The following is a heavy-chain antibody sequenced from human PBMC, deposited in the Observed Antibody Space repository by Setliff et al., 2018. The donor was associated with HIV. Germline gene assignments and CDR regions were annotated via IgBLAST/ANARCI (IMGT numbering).Heavy chain of an antibody. V-gene: IGHV4-39*07. CDR2: IVYTGSG. D-gene: IGHD2-2*01. CDR3: ARGPSGRAPAPARAPHYYALDL. J-gene: IGHJ6*01. CDR1: GGSISSRNFY. Sequence: SETLSLTCTVSGGSISSRNFYWGWIRQPPGKGLEWIGSIVYTGSGYYNSSLKSRVTISVDTSRNECSLKLTSVTAADTAVYYCARGPSGRAPAPARAPHYYALDLWGPGTTVTVSS.